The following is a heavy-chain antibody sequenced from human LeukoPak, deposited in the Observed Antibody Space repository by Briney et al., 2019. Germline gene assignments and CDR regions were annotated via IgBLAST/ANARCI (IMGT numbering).Heavy chain of an antibody. CDR1: GFTFSSYA. D-gene: IGHD3-22*01. J-gene: IGHJ4*02. CDR2: ISGSGGST. V-gene: IGHV3-23*01. CDR3: AKPSNYYDSSGTKVYFDY. Sequence: GGSLRLSCAASGFTFSSYAMSWVRQAPGKGLEWVSAISGSGGSTYYADSVKGRFTISRDNSKNTLYLQMNSLRAEDTAVYYCAKPSNYYDSSGTKVYFDYWGQGTLVTVSS.